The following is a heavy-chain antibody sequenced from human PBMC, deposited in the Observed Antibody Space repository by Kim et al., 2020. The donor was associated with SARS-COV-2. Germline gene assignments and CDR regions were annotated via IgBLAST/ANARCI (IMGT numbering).Heavy chain of an antibody. CDR2: MYYSGST. CDR1: GGSISSSSYY. D-gene: IGHD1-26*01. J-gene: IGHJ4*02. V-gene: IGHV4-39*01. CDR3: ARLRGGYSGSRGIDY. Sequence: SETLSLTCTVSGGSISSSSYYWGWIRQPPGKGLEWIGSMYYSGSTYYNPSLKSRVTISVDTSKNQFSLKLSSVTAADTAVYYCARLRGGYSGSRGIDYWGQGTLVTVSS.